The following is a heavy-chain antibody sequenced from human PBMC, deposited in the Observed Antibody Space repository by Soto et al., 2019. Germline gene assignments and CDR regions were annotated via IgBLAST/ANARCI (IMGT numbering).Heavy chain of an antibody. CDR2: INPSGGST. V-gene: IGHV1-46*01. D-gene: IGHD1-26*01. Sequence: QVQLVQSGAEVKKPGASVKVSCKASGYTFTSYYMHWVRQAPGQGLEWMGIINPSGGSTSYAQKFPGRGXXTXDXXTRTVYMELSSLSSEDTAVYYCATTGGVGGSYLHYWGQGTLVTVSS. CDR1: GYTFTSYY. CDR3: ATTGGVGGSYLHY. J-gene: IGHJ4*02.